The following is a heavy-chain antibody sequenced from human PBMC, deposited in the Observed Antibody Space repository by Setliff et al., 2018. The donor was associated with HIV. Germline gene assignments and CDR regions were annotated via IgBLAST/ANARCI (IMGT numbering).Heavy chain of an antibody. D-gene: IGHD6-19*01. J-gene: IGHJ6*03. CDR1: GYTFTSND. V-gene: IGHV1-8*01. Sequence: ASVKVSCKASGYTFTSNDINWVRQATGQGLEWMGWMNPNSGNTGYAQKFQGRVTMTRDTSISTAYMELSSLRSDDTAVYYCARGAWYSSGWYSSRYMDVWGKGTTXTVSS. CDR2: MNPNSGNT. CDR3: ARGAWYSSGWYSSRYMDV.